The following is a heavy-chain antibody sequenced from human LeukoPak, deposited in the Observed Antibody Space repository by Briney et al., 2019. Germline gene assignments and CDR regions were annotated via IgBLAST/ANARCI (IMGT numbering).Heavy chain of an antibody. CDR1: GYTFTSYG. V-gene: IGHV1-18*01. CDR2: ISAYNGNT. CDR3: ARDLGYDSSGYSVDY. J-gene: IGHJ4*02. Sequence: ASVKVSCKASGYTFTSYGISWVRQAPGQGLEWMGWISAYNGNTNYAQKLQGRVTMTTHTSTSTAYMELRSLRADDTAVYYCARDLGYDSSGYSVDYWGEGTLVTVSS. D-gene: IGHD3-22*01.